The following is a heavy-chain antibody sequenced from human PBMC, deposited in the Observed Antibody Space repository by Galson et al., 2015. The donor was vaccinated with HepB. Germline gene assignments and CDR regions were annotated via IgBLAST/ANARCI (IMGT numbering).Heavy chain of an antibody. D-gene: IGHD1-26*01. J-gene: IGHJ4*02. CDR3: ARLGGIEGATPENFDS. CDR2: IHPGESDT. Sequence: QSGAEVKKPGQSLKISCQTSGYNFPNYWIGWVRQVPGKGLEWMGIIHPGESDTNFSPSFQDQVIISADKSINTAYLQWSSLKVSDTAMYFCARLGGIEGATPENFDSWGQGTLVTVSS. V-gene: IGHV5-51*01. CDR1: GYNFPNYW.